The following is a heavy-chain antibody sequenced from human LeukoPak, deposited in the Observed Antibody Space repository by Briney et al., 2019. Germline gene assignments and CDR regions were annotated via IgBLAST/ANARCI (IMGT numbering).Heavy chain of an antibody. CDR2: ISAYNGNT. J-gene: IGHJ6*03. CDR3: ASGTMVRGVYYYYYMDV. CDR1: GYTFTSYG. Sequence: ASVKVSCKASGYTFTSYGISWVRQAPGQGLEWMGWISAYNGNTNYAQKLQGRVTMTTDTSTSTAYMELRSLRSDDTAVYYCASGTMVRGVYYYYYMDVWGKGTTVTVSS. D-gene: IGHD3-10*01. V-gene: IGHV1-18*01.